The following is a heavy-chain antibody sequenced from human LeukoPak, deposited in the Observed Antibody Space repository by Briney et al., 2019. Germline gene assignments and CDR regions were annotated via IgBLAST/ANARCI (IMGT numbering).Heavy chain of an antibody. V-gene: IGHV3-53*01. Sequence: GGSLRLSCAASGFTVSSNYMSWVRQAPGKGLEWDSVIYSGGSTYYADSVKGRFTISRDNSKNTLYLQMNSLRAEDTAVYYCARDRYYDSSGYYGAFEIWGRGTMVTVSS. D-gene: IGHD3-22*01. J-gene: IGHJ3*02. CDR2: IYSGGST. CDR3: ARDRYYDSSGYYGAFEI. CDR1: GFTVSSNY.